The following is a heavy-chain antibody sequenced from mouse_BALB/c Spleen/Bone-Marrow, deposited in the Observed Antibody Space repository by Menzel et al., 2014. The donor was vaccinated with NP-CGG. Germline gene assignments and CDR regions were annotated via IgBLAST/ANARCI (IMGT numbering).Heavy chain of an antibody. J-gene: IGHJ2*01. CDR3: ARPRQLGLLYYFDY. V-gene: IGHV1-14*01. CDR1: GYTFTSYV. D-gene: IGHD3-2*01. Sequence: VQLKHSGPELVKPGASVKMSCKASGYTFTSYVMHWVKQKPGQGLEWIGYINPYNDGTKYNEKFKGKATLTSDKSSSTAYMELSSLTSEDSAVYYCARPRQLGLLYYFDYWGQGTTLTVSS. CDR2: INPYNDGT.